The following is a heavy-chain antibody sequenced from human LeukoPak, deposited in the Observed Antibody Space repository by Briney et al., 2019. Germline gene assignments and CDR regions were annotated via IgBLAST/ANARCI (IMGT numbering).Heavy chain of an antibody. CDR3: ARVGPKLWFGEFGSDY. CDR2: INHSGST. J-gene: IGHJ4*02. CDR1: GDSISGFY. Sequence: SETLSLTCTVSGDSISGFYWNWIRQPPGKGLEWIGSINHSGSTFYNPSLKSRVTISVDTSKNQLSLKLSSVTAADTAVYYCARVGPKLWFGEFGSDYWGQGTLVTVSS. V-gene: IGHV4-38-2*02. D-gene: IGHD3-10*01.